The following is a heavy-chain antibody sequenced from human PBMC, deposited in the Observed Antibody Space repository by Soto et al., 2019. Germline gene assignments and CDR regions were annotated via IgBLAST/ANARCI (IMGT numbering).Heavy chain of an antibody. CDR1: GGSFSGYY. D-gene: IGHD3-10*01. CDR3: ARGPRLLWFGESARAYGMDV. J-gene: IGHJ6*02. V-gene: IGHV4-34*01. CDR2: INHSGST. Sequence: PSETLSLTCAVYGGSFSGYYWSWIRQPPGKGLEWIGEINHSGSTNYNPSLKSRVTISVDTSKNQFSLKLSSVTAADTAVYYCARGPRLLWFGESARAYGMDVWGQGTTGTVSS.